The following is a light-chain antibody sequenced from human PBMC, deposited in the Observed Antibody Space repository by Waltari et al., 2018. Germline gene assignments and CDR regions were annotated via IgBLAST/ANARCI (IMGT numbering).Light chain of an antibody. Sequence: EVVLTQSPATLSLSPGEGATLSCRASQSVGTYLAWFQQKPGQPPRLLIYDASNRATGIPPRFRGRGSGTDFTLTISYLEPEDFAVYYCQQRSDWLYTFGQGTKLEMK. V-gene: IGKV3-11*01. CDR2: DAS. CDR1: QSVGTY. J-gene: IGKJ2*01. CDR3: QQRSDWLYT.